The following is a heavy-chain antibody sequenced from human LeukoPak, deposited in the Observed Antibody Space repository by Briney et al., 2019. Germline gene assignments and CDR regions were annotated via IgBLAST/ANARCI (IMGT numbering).Heavy chain of an antibody. Sequence: PSETLSLTCTVSGGSISSGGYYWGWIRQHPGKGLEWIGYTYYSGSTYYNPSLKSRVTISVDTSKNQFSLKLSSVTAADTAVYYCARDEAPRVTMVRGAVLGYGMDVWGQGTTVTVSS. J-gene: IGHJ6*02. CDR3: ARDEAPRVTMVRGAVLGYGMDV. D-gene: IGHD3-10*01. V-gene: IGHV4-31*03. CDR2: TYYSGST. CDR1: GGSISSGGYY.